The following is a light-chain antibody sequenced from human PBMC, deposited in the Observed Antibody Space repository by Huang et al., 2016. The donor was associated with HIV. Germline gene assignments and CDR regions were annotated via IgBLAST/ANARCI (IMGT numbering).Light chain of an antibody. CDR3: QQYRDWPPYT. CDR2: SAY. CDR1: QSVGSD. V-gene: IGKV3-15*01. Sequence: EIVLTQSPATLSVSPGERATLSCRASQSVGSDLAWYQHRLGQAPRLLIYSAYTRANGIPGRVSGSGYGTDFILTVSSLQSEDFALYYCQQYRDWPPYTFGQGTKLEIK. J-gene: IGKJ2*01.